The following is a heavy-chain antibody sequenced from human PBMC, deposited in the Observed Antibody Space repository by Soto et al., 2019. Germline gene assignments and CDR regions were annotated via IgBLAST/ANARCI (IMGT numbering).Heavy chain of an antibody. Sequence: QVQLQESGPGLVKPSQTLSLTCPVSGGSISSGDYYWSWIRQPPGKGLEWIGYIYYSGSTYYNPSLKSRVTISVDTSKNQSSLKLSSVTAADTAVYYCARAGGVVAATLLDYWGQGTLVTVSS. D-gene: IGHD2-15*01. J-gene: IGHJ4*02. CDR1: GGSISSGDYY. V-gene: IGHV4-30-4*01. CDR3: ARAGGVVAATLLDY. CDR2: IYYSGST.